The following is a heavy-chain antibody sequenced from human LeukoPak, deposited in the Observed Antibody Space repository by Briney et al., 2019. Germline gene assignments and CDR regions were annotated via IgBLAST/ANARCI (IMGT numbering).Heavy chain of an antibody. Sequence: TGGSLRLSCAASGFTFSSYGMNWVRQAPGKGLEWVSSISSSSSYIYYADSVKGRFTISRDNAKNSLYLQVNSLRAEDTAVYYCARADTTHPYYFDYWGQGTLVTVSS. CDR2: ISSSSSYI. CDR1: GFTFSSYG. J-gene: IGHJ4*02. D-gene: IGHD5-18*01. CDR3: ARADTTHPYYFDY. V-gene: IGHV3-21*01.